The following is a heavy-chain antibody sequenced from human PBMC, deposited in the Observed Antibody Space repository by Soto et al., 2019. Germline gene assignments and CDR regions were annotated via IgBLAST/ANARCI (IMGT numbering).Heavy chain of an antibody. CDR2: IRETGNT. CDR3: AKQQMGVIRALDY. D-gene: IGHD1-26*01. Sequence: EVHILQSGGGLEQPGGSLRLSCAASGFTCSNYAMSWIRQAPGKGLEWVSTIRETGNTYYADSVRGRFATSRDNSENTLYLQMSSLRAEDTAVYYCAKQQMGVIRALDYWGQGTLVTVSS. CDR1: GFTCSNYA. V-gene: IGHV3-23*01. J-gene: IGHJ4*02.